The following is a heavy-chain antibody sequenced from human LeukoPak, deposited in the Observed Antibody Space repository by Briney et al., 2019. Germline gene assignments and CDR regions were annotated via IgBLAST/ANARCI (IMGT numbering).Heavy chain of an antibody. Sequence: ASVKVSCKASGYTFTGYHMHWVRQAPGQGLEWMGIINPSGGSTTYAQKFQGRVTMTRDTSTSTVYMELSSLRSEDTAVYYCARGAGANSGDYWGQGTLVTVSS. V-gene: IGHV1-46*01. CDR1: GYTFTGYH. CDR2: INPSGGST. J-gene: IGHJ4*02. D-gene: IGHD4-23*01. CDR3: ARGAGANSGDY.